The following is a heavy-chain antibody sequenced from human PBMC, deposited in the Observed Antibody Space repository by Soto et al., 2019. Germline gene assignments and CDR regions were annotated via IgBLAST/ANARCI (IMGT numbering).Heavy chain of an antibody. CDR3: ARRKVRGVYYYYMDV. Sequence: SETLSLTCAGYGGSFSGYYWSWIRQPPGKGLEWIGEINHSGSTNYNPSLKSRVTISVDTSKNQFSLKLSSVTAADTAVYYCARRKVRGVYYYYMDVWGKGTTVTVSS. D-gene: IGHD3-10*01. V-gene: IGHV4-34*01. CDR2: INHSGST. CDR1: GGSFSGYY. J-gene: IGHJ6*03.